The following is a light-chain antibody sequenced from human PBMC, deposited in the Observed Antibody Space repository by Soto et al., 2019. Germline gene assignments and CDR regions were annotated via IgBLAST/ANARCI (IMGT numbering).Light chain of an antibody. CDR1: SSNIGSDF. CDR2: ENN. CDR3: AAWDTSLSGGV. J-gene: IGLJ3*02. V-gene: IGLV1-51*02. Sequence: QSVLTQPPSVSAAPGQKVTISCSGSSSNIGSDFVSWYQQVPGTAPQLLIYENNKRPSGIPDRFSGSKSATSATLGITGLQIGDEADYYCAAWDTSLSGGVFGGGTKLTVL.